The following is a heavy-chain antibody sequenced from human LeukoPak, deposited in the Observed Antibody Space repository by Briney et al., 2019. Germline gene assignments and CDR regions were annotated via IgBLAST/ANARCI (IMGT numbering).Heavy chain of an antibody. Sequence: GGSLRLSCAASGFTLSDYSINWVRQAPGKGLEWVSSISTVSTYTNYAHSVKGRCSISRDNAKGLLYLQMSNLRDEDTGVYYCARDASGYFHYYYMDVWGKGTTVTVSS. CDR1: GFTLSDYS. CDR3: ARDASGYFHYYYMDV. V-gene: IGHV3-21*01. D-gene: IGHD3-3*01. J-gene: IGHJ6*03. CDR2: ISTVSTYT.